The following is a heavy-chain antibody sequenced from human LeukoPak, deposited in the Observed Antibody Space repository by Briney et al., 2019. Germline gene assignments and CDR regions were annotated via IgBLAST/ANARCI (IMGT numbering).Heavy chain of an antibody. CDR2: LYYSGTT. Sequence: SETLSLTCTVSGASLSGSRYYWGWIRQPPGMGLQWLGSLYYSGTTYDKPSLKRRVTISVETSKNEFSLKLKSVTAADTAVYYCARTGTMDVLANHGWSYFDYWGQGSLVTVSS. CDR1: GASLSGSRYY. CDR3: ARTGTMDVLANHGWSYFDY. D-gene: IGHD5-12*01. J-gene: IGHJ4*02. V-gene: IGHV4-39*01.